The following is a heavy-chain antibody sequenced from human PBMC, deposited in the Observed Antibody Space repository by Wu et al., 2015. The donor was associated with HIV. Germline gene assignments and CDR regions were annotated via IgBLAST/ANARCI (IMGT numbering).Heavy chain of an antibody. Sequence: QVQLVQSVVDVRKPGASVKVSCKASGYIFVNQCLHWVRQAPGQGLEWMGWLSPNNGATNYAQRFQDRVSMTGDTSSTTAYMELRRLTSQDTAMYFCLTAINGVVYWGQGTLVTVSS. CDR1: GYIFVNQC. V-gene: IGHV1-2*02. CDR3: LTAINGVVY. CDR2: LSPNNGAT. D-gene: IGHD2-8*01. J-gene: IGHJ4*02.